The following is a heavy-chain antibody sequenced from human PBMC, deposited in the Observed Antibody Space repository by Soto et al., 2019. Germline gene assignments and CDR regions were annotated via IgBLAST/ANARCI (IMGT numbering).Heavy chain of an antibody. Sequence: QVQLVQSGAEMQQPGASVRVSCKASGGTFSKYAFSWVRQAPGQGLEWLGGTIPMFGTPNYAQKFQGRVAISADASTATVYMELSSMSSEDTAVSFCARPLRDRNYYYGMAVWGQGTTVTVSS. CDR3: ARPLRDRNYYYGMAV. D-gene: IGHD3-22*01. V-gene: IGHV1-69*01. J-gene: IGHJ6*02. CDR1: GGTFSKYA. CDR2: TIPMFGTP.